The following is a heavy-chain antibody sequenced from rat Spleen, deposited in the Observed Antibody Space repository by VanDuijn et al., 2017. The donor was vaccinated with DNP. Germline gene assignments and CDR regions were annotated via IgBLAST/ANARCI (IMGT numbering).Heavy chain of an antibody. CDR2: ISSGGST. CDR3: ARNNYFDY. CDR1: GFSLTRYT. J-gene: IGHJ2*01. Sequence: QVQLKESGPGLVQPSQTLSLTCTVSGFSLTRYTASWVRQPPGKVLEWIAAISSGGSTYYNSALKSRLSISRDTSKSQVFLKMNSLQTEDTAMYFCARNNYFDYWGQGVMVTVSS. V-gene: IGHV2-6*01.